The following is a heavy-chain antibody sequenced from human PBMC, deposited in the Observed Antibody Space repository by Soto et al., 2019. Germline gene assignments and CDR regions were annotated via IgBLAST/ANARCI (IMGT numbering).Heavy chain of an antibody. CDR3: AKDWATLVPGRFFDS. Sequence: LILSCAASGFNFSEYAMHWVRQAPGKGLEWLAIISFEGSNKYSADSVKGRFTISRDNSKNTLYLQMNSLRPEDTAVYYCAKDWATLVPGRFFDSWGQGTPVTVSS. J-gene: IGHJ4*02. CDR2: ISFEGSNK. V-gene: IGHV3-30*18. D-gene: IGHD2-21*02. CDR1: GFNFSEYA.